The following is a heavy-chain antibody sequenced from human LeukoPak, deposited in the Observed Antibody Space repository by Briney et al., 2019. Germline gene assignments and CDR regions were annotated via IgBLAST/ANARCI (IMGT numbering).Heavy chain of an antibody. Sequence: NSSETLSLTCTVSGGSISSSSYYWGWIRQPPGKGLEWIGSIYYSGSTYYNPSLKSRVTISVDTSKNQFSLKLSSVTAADTAVYYCARGKGGSYFDYWGQGTLVTVSS. J-gene: IGHJ4*02. V-gene: IGHV4-39*07. CDR1: GGSISSSSYY. D-gene: IGHD2-15*01. CDR2: IYYSGST. CDR3: ARGKGGSYFDY.